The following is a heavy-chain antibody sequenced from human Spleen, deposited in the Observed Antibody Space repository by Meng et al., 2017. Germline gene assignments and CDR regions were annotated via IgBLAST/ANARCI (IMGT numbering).Heavy chain of an antibody. J-gene: IGHJ4*02. CDR1: GGSFSGYS. D-gene: IGHD4-11*01. CDR3: ARGPTTMAHDFDY. V-gene: IGHV4-34*01. CDR2: INHSGST. Sequence: QVQRQQWGAGLLKPSETLSLTCAVYGGSFSGYSWSWIRQPPGKGLEWIGEINHSGSTNYNPSLESRATISVDTSQNNLSLKLSSVTAADSAVYYCARGPTTMAHDFDYWGQGTLVTVSS.